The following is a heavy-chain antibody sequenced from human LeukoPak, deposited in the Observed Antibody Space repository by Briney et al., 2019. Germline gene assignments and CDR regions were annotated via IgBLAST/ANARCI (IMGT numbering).Heavy chain of an antibody. J-gene: IGHJ3*02. CDR3: AREGVGGGAFDI. Sequence: PGGSLRLSCAASGFSFSSAWMSWARQAPGKGLEWVGRIKSKTNGGITDYAAPVKGRFTISRDDSKNTLYLQMDSLKTEDTAVYYCAREGVGGGAFDIWGQGTMVTVSA. CDR1: GFSFSSAW. D-gene: IGHD3-10*01. CDR2: IKSKTNGGIT. V-gene: IGHV3-15*01.